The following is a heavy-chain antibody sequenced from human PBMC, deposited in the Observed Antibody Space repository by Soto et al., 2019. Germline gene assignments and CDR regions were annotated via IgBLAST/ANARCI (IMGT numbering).Heavy chain of an antibody. CDR2: IYSGGTS. V-gene: IGHV3-53*05. CDR3: ARGGYDGMDV. CDR1: GFTVTSDY. J-gene: IGHJ6*02. Sequence: EVRLVETGGGLIQPGGSLRLSCAASGFTVTSDYMTWVRQAPGKGLEWVSVIYSGGTSYYADSVKGRFTVSRDNSKNTLYLQMNSLTSEDPAVYYCARGGYDGMDVWGQGTTVTVSS. D-gene: IGHD3-16*01.